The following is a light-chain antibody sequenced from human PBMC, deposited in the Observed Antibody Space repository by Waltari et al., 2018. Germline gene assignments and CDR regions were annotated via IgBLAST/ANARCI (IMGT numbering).Light chain of an antibody. CDR3: SSYTSSSTVSVL. CDR2: DVS. J-gene: IGLJ2*01. CDR1: SYHVGHSND. Sequence: QSALTQPAPVSGSPGQSITIPCTGTSYHVGHSNDVSWYQQRPGKAPKLIIYDVSYRPSGVSNRFSGSKSGSTASLTISGLQAEDEADYHCSSYTSSSTVSVLFGGGTKLTVL. V-gene: IGLV2-14*03.